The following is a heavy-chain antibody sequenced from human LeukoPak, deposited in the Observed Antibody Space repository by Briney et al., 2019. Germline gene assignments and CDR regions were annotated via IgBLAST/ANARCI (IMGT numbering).Heavy chain of an antibody. CDR1: GYSISSGYY. CDR2: IYHGGST. CDR3: ARDETFSYGSFGH. Sequence: PSETLSLTCAVSGYSISSGYYWGWIRQPPGKGLEWIGSIYHGGSTYYNPSLKSRVTISVGTSKNQFSLKLSSVTAADTAVYYCARDETFSYGSFGHWGQGTLVTVSS. D-gene: IGHD5-18*01. J-gene: IGHJ4*02. V-gene: IGHV4-38-2*02.